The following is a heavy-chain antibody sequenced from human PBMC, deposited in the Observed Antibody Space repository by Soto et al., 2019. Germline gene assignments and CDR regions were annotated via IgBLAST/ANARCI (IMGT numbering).Heavy chain of an antibody. Sequence: TGGSLRLSCAASGFTFHSFTMHWVRQTPGKGLEWVALISYDGSNEYYADSVKGRFTISRDNSKSTLYLQMNSLRTDDTALYYCARDPRETTYYLDYWGQGTLVTVSS. CDR2: ISYDGSNE. D-gene: IGHD1-1*01. J-gene: IGHJ4*02. CDR3: ARDPRETTYYLDY. V-gene: IGHV3-30-3*01. CDR1: GFTFHSFT.